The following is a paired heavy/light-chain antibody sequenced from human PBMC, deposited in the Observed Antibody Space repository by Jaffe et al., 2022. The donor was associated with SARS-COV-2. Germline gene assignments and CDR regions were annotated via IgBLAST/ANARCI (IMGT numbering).Heavy chain of an antibody. V-gene: IGHV3-53*02. CDR2: IYADGRT. D-gene: IGHD1-1*01. Sequence: EVQLVESGGELIQPGESLRLSCAASGITVTSSSMTWVRQAPGAGLEWVSVIYADGRTFYGDSVKGRFTISKDNSRNALVLQMDRLRVDDTAMYYCARLLTAPGTMGLDYWGQGTPVTVSS. J-gene: IGHJ4*02. CDR1: GITVTSSS. CDR3: ARLLTAPGTMGLDY.
Light chain of an antibody. CDR1: QSIIKY. Sequence: DIQMTQSPSSLSASVGDRVAITCRASQSIIKYLNWYQQKPGKAPTLLIYGASNLQRGVPSRFSGSGSATEFTLTINSLQPEDFATYYCQQTYSPPLTFGPGTKVDRK. CDR3: QQTYSPPLT. V-gene: IGKV1-39*01. CDR2: GAS. J-gene: IGKJ3*01.